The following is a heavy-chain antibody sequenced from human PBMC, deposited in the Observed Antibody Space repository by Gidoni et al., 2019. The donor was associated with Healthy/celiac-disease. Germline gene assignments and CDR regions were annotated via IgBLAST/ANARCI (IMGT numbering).Heavy chain of an antibody. CDR1: GFTFSSSS. D-gene: IGHD3-22*01. Sequence: EVQLVESGGGLVKPGGSLRLSCAASGFTFSSSSMNWVRQAPGKGLEWVSSISSSSSYIYYADSVKGRFTISRDNAKNSLYLQMNSLRAEDTAVYYCARGQPYYDSSGYYYFFDYWGQGTLVTVSS. J-gene: IGHJ4*02. V-gene: IGHV3-21*01. CDR2: ISSSSSYI. CDR3: ARGQPYYDSSGYYYFFDY.